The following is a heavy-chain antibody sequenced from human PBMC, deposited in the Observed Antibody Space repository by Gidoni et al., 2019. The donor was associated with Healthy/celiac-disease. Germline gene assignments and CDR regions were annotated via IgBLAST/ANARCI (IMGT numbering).Heavy chain of an antibody. CDR2: IWYDGSNK. J-gene: IGHJ4*02. CDR3: ARERMTTVTGVGGAPIFFDY. D-gene: IGHD4-17*01. CDR1: GFTFSSYG. Sequence: QVQLVESGGGVVQPGRSLRLSCAASGFTFSSYGMPWVRQAPGKGLEWVAVIWYDGSNKYYADSVKGRFTISRDNSKNTLYLQMNSLRAEDTAVYYCARERMTTVTGVGGAPIFFDYWGQGTLVTVSS. V-gene: IGHV3-33*01.